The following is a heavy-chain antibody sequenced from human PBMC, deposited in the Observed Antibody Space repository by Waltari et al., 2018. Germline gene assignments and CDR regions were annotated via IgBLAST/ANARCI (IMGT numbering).Heavy chain of an antibody. CDR2: IYTSGST. CDR3: ASSQTFSGYSRLDY. Sequence: QVQLQESGPGLVKPSQNLSLTCTVSGGSISSGSYYWSWIRQPAGKGLEWIGRIYTSGSTNYNPSLKSRVTISVDTSKNQFSLKLSSVTAADTAVYYCASSQTFSGYSRLDYWGQGTLVTVSS. J-gene: IGHJ4*02. CDR1: GGSISSGSYY. D-gene: IGHD5-18*01. V-gene: IGHV4-61*02.